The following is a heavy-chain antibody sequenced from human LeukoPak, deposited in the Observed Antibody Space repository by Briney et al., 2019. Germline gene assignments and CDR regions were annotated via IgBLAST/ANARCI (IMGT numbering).Heavy chain of an antibody. CDR1: GGSVGSGSYY. Sequence: PSETLSLTCTVSGGSVGSGSYYWSWIRQPPGKGLEWIGYIYYSGSTNYNHSLKSRVTISVDTSKNQFSLKLSSVTAADTAVYYCARVTMIADYYYYMDVWGKGTTVTVSS. CDR2: IYYSGST. D-gene: IGHD2-21*01. J-gene: IGHJ6*03. CDR3: ARVTMIADYYYYMDV. V-gene: IGHV4-61*01.